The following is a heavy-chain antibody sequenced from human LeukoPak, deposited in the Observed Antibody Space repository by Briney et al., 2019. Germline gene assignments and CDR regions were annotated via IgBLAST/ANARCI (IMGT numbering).Heavy chain of an antibody. V-gene: IGHV3-74*03. CDR3: ASSASGPDAFGI. J-gene: IGHJ3*02. CDR1: GFTFNKYW. D-gene: IGHD3-10*01. CDR2: TKTDGSTT. Sequence: GGSLRLSCAASGFTFNKYWIHWVRQAPGKGLVWVSRTKTDGSTTTYADSVKGRFTISRDNAKNTLYLQMNSLRVEDTAVYYCASSASGPDAFGIWGQGTKVTVSS.